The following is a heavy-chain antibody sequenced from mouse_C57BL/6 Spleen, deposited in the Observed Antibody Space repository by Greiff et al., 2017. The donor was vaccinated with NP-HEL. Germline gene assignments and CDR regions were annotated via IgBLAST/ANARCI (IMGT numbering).Heavy chain of an antibody. CDR2: IYPGDGDT. CDR3: ARGGPFDY. J-gene: IGHJ2*01. V-gene: IGHV1-80*01. CDR1: GYAFSSYW. Sequence: VKLVEAGAELVKPGASVKISCKASGYAFSSYWMNWVKQRPGKGLEWIGQIYPGDGDTNYNGKFKGKATLTADKSSSTAYMQLSSLTSEDSAVYFCARGGPFDYWGQGTTLTVSS.